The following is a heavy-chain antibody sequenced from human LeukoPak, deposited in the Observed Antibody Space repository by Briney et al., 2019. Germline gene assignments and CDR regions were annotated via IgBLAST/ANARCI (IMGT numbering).Heavy chain of an antibody. CDR1: GFTFSDYY. CDR3: VRDHLWAFDI. J-gene: IGHJ3*02. CDR2: ISSSGSTI. V-gene: IGHV3-11*04. Sequence: GGSLRLSCAACGFTFSDYYMSWIRQAPGKGLEWVSYISSSGSTIYYADSVKGRFTISRDNAKNSLYLQMNSLRDDDTAVYYCVRDHLWAFDIWGQGTMVTVSS. D-gene: IGHD2-21*01.